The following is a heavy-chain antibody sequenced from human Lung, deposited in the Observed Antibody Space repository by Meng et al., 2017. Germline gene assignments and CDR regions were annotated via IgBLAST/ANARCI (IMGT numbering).Heavy chain of an antibody. J-gene: IGHJ4*02. V-gene: IGHV1-8*01. CDR3: TTGVADFEY. CDR2: MNPNRGTT. D-gene: IGHD6-19*01. CDR1: GYTFTSYD. Sequence: ASVMVSCKASGYTFTSYDINWVRQGTGQGLEWMGWMNPNRGTTGYAQKFQGRVTMTRDIYKSTAYMDLRSLRSEDTAVYYCTTGVADFEYWGQGTLVTVSS.